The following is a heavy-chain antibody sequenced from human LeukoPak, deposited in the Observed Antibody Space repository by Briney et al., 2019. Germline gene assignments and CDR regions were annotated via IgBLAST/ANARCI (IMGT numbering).Heavy chain of an antibody. V-gene: IGHV1-46*01. CDR3: ARGITMVRGDRSVDY. D-gene: IGHD3-10*01. J-gene: IGHJ4*02. CDR1: GYTFTSYY. CDR2: INPSGGST. Sequence: ASVKVSCKASGYTFTSYYMHWVRQAPGQGLEWMGIINPSGGSTSYAQKFQGRVTMTRDMSTSTVYMELSSLRSEDMAVYYCARGITMVRGDRSVDYWGQGTLVTVSS.